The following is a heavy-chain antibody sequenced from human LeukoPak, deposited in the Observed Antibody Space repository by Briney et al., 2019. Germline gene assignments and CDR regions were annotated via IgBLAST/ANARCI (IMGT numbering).Heavy chain of an antibody. CDR2: IYYSGST. D-gene: IGHD3-10*01. Sequence: PSETLSLTCTVSGGSISNYYWSWIRQPPGKGLKWIGYIYYSGSTYYNPSLKSRVTISVDTSKNQFSLKMSSVIAADTAMYYCAREGYGDYGSGSYYSQGLDYWGQGTLVTVSS. CDR1: GGSISNYY. CDR3: AREGYGDYGSGSYYSQGLDY. J-gene: IGHJ4*02. V-gene: IGHV4-59*01.